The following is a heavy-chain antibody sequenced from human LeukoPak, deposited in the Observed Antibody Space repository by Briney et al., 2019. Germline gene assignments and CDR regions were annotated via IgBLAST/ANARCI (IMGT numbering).Heavy chain of an antibody. CDR2: ITWNGGST. CDR3: ARDEGYYYDSSGYYAFDI. J-gene: IGHJ3*02. Sequence: PGGSLRLSCAASGFSFSTYWMHWVCQAPGKGLEWVSGITWNGGSTVYADYVKGRFTISRDNDKNSMYLQRNSLRAEDTALYYCARDEGYYYDSSGYYAFDIWGQGTMVTVSS. V-gene: IGHV3-20*04. D-gene: IGHD3-22*01. CDR1: GFSFSTYW.